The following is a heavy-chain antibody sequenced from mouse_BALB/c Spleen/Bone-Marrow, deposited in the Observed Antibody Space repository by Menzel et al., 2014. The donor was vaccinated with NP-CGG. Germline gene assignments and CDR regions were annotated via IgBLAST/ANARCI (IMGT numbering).Heavy chain of an antibody. Sequence: QLQESGPELVKPGASVKMSCKASGYTFSAYVMHWVQQKPGQGLEWIGYINPYNDGTKYNEKFKGKATLTSDESSSTAYMELSSLTSEDSAVYYCAREGGLRRGDYYAMDYWGQGTSVTVSS. CDR1: GYTFSAYV. CDR2: INPYNDGT. V-gene: IGHV1-14*01. CDR3: AREGGLRRGDYYAMDY. D-gene: IGHD2-4*01. J-gene: IGHJ4*01.